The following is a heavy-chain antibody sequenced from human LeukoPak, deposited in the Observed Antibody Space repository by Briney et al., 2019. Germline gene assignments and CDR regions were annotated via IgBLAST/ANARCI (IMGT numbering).Heavy chain of an antibody. D-gene: IGHD2-21*02. Sequence: TGGSLRLSCAASGFTVSSNCMNWVRQAPGKGLEWVSSISSSGGNTYYADSVKGRFTISRDNSKNTLYLQMNSLRAEDTAVYYCARGPPYCGGDCYYFDYWGQGTLVTVSS. J-gene: IGHJ4*02. V-gene: IGHV3-23*01. CDR1: GFTVSSNC. CDR2: ISSSGGNT. CDR3: ARGPPYCGGDCYYFDY.